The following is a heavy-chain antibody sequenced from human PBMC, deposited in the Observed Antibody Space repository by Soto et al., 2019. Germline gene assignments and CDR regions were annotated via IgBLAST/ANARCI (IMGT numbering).Heavy chain of an antibody. Sequence: SETLSLTCTVSGGSISSGDYYWSWIRQPPGKGLEWIGYIYYSGSTYYNQSLKSRVTISVDTSKNQFSLKLSSVTAADTAVYYCARVNYYDSSGYYSHRAFDIWGQGTMVT. D-gene: IGHD3-22*01. J-gene: IGHJ3*02. CDR2: IYYSGST. CDR1: GGSISSGDYY. CDR3: ARVNYYDSSGYYSHRAFDI. V-gene: IGHV4-30-4*01.